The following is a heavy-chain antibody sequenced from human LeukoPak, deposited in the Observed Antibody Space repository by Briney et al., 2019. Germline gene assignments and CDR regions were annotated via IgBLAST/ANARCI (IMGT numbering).Heavy chain of an antibody. V-gene: IGHV4-34*01. CDR3: ARGWFRYYFDY. J-gene: IGHJ4*02. D-gene: IGHD3-10*01. CDR2: INHSGST. Sequence: SETLSLTCAVYGGSFSGYYWSWTRQPPGKGLEWIGEINHSGSTNYNPSLKSRVTISVDTSKNQFSLKLSSVAAADTAVYYCARGWFRYYFDYWGQGTLVTVSS. CDR1: GGSFSGYY.